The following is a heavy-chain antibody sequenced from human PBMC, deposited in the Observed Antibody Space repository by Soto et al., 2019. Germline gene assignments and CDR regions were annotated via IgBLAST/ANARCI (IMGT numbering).Heavy chain of an antibody. V-gene: IGHV1-18*01. Sequence: GASVKVSCKASGYTFTSYGISWVRQAPGQGLEWMGWISAYNGNTNYAQKLQGRVTMTTDTSTSTAYMELRSLRSDDTAVYYCARACIAAAGTGFLDYWGQGTLVTVSS. CDR3: ARACIAAAGTGFLDY. CDR1: GYTFTSYG. D-gene: IGHD6-13*01. CDR2: ISAYNGNT. J-gene: IGHJ4*02.